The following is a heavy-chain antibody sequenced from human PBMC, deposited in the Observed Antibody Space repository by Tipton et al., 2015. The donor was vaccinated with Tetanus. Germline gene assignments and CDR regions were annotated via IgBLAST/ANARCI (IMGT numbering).Heavy chain of an antibody. CDR1: GDSISSNY. J-gene: IGHJ4*02. V-gene: IGHV4-4*07. CDR2: IYINGKN. CDR3: ARASQRTFEF. D-gene: IGHD5-18*01. Sequence: GLVKPSETLSLTCTVSGDSISSNYWSWIRQPAGKGPEWIGRIYINGKNNYNPSLRSRVTMSVDTSKNQFYLQLSSVTAADTAVYFGARASQRTFEFWGQGTLVAVSS.